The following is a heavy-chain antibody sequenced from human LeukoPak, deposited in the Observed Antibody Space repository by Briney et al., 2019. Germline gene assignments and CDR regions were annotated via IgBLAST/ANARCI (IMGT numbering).Heavy chain of an antibody. CDR2: INHSGST. J-gene: IGHJ5*02. CDR3: ARVGRSSSWYIGWFDP. D-gene: IGHD6-13*01. V-gene: IGHV4-34*01. CDR1: GGSFSGYY. Sequence: PSETLSLTCAVYGGSFSGYYWSWIRQPPGKGLEWIGEINHSGSTNYNPSLKSRVTISVDTPKNQFSLKLSSVTAADTAVYYCARVGRSSSWYIGWFDPWGQGTLVTVSS.